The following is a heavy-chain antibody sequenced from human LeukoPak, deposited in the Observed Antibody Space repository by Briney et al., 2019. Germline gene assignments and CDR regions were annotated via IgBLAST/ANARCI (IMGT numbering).Heavy chain of an antibody. CDR1: GFTFSSYA. CDR3: ARDQGYSSSWYHDAFDI. D-gene: IGHD6-13*01. CDR2: ISYDGSNK. J-gene: IGHJ3*02. Sequence: GGSLRLSCAASGFTFSSYAMHWVRQAPGKGLEWVAVISYDGSNKYYADSVKGRFTISRNNSKNTLYLQMNSLRAGDTAVYYCARDQGYSSSWYHDAFDIWGQGTMVTVSS. V-gene: IGHV3-30*04.